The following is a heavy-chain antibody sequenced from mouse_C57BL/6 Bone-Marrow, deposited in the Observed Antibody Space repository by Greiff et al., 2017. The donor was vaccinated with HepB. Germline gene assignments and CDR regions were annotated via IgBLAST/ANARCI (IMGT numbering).Heavy chain of an antibody. Sequence: QVHVKQSGAELARPGASVKMSCKASGYTFTSYTMHWVKQRPGQGLEWIGYINPSSGYTKYNQKFKDKATLTADKSSSTAYMQLSSLTSEDSAVYYCARSGRSTVVPFDYWGQGTTLTVSS. V-gene: IGHV1-4*01. CDR3: ARSGRSTVVPFDY. D-gene: IGHD1-1*01. CDR1: GYTFTSYT. CDR2: INPSSGYT. J-gene: IGHJ2*01.